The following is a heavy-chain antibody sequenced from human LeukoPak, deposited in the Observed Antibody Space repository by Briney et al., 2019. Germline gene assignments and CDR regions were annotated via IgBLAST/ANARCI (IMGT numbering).Heavy chain of an antibody. Sequence: SETLSLTCTVSGDSISRSTYYWARIRQPPGKGLEWIGSVYYGRSPYFNLSLESRATISVDTSKNHFSLKMSSVTAADTAVYYCARSSGTGTFSYWGQGTLVTVSS. J-gene: IGHJ4*02. D-gene: IGHD6-25*01. CDR3: ARSSGTGTFSY. CDR1: GDSISRSTYY. V-gene: IGHV4-39*02. CDR2: VYYGRSP.